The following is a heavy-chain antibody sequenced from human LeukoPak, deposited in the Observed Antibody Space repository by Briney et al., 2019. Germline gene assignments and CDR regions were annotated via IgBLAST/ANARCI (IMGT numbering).Heavy chain of an antibody. CDR1: GFTFSDHY. CDR2: ISNGGGNVI. D-gene: IGHD4-17*01. V-gene: IGHV3-11*04. Sequence: GGSLRLSCTVSGFTFSDHYMSWIRQAPGKGLEWISYISNGGGNVIYYADSVRGRFTISRDNAKNSLYLQMNSLRAEDTAVYYCARGRGYGDVKGIIDYWGQGTLVTVSS. J-gene: IGHJ4*02. CDR3: ARGRGYGDVKGIIDY.